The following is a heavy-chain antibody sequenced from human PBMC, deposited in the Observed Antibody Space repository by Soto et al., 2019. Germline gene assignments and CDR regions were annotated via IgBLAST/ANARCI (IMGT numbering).Heavy chain of an antibody. D-gene: IGHD3-10*01. V-gene: IGHV3-53*01. CDR2: IYSGGST. Sequence: EVQLVESGGGLIQPGGSLRLSCAASGFTVSSNYMSWVRQAPGKGLAWVSVIYSGGSTYYAHSVKGRFTISRDNSKNTLYLQMNSLRAEGTAVYYCARHITMDPLLVYWGQGTLVTVSS. CDR3: ARHITMDPLLVY. CDR1: GFTVSSNY. J-gene: IGHJ4*02.